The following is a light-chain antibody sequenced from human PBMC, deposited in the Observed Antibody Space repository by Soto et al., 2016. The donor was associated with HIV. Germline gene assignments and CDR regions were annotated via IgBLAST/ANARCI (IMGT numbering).Light chain of an antibody. J-gene: IGKJ4*01. V-gene: IGKV2-28*01. CDR3: MQPLQTPLT. CDR2: FGS. CDR1: QSLKKSNGYNY. Sequence: DIVMTQSPLSLSVNPGETASISCKSSQSLKKSNGYNYLDWYVQKPGQSPQLLMHFGSHRAAEFPDRFTGSGSGTDFTLTITSVEAEDVGIYYCMQPLQTPLTFGGGTRVEIK.